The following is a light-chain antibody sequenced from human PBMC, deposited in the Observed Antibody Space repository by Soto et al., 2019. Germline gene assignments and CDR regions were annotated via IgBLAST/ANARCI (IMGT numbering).Light chain of an antibody. CDR2: HAA. CDR1: QSVGNNF. J-gene: IGKJ4*01. CDR3: HQYASSPPT. V-gene: IGKV3-20*01. Sequence: EIVLTQSPGTLSLSPGERAALSCRASQSVGNNFLGWYQQKPGQSPRLLIYHAANRATGIPDRFSGTASGTDFTLTISRLKPEDFAGYYCHQYASSPPTFGAGTKVEIK.